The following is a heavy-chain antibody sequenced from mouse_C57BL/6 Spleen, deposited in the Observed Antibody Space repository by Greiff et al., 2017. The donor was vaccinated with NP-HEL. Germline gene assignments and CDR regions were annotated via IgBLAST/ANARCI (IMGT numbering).Heavy chain of an antibody. Sequence: VQLKESGPGMVKPSPSLSLSCTVSGYSITSGYDWHWIRHFPGNQLEWMGYISYSGSTNYNPSLKSRISITHDTSKNHFFLKLNSVTTEDTATYYCARSGGNYYFDYWGQGTTLTVSS. CDR3: ARSGGNYYFDY. D-gene: IGHD1-1*02. V-gene: IGHV3-1*01. CDR2: ISYSGST. J-gene: IGHJ2*01. CDR1: GYSITSGYD.